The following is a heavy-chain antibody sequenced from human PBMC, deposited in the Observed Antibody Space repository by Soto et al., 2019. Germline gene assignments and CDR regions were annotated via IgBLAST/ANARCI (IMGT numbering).Heavy chain of an antibody. CDR3: ATGAYFDC. V-gene: IGHV1-69*13. CDR2: IIPIFGTA. CDR1: GDCFSSYA. D-gene: IGHD7-27*01. Sequence: ASVKVSCKSAGDCFSSYAISWVRQAPGHGLEWMGRIIPIFGTANYAQRVQCRVTITADESTSTVNMELSSLRSEDTDVYYCATGAYFDCWGQGTLVTVSS. J-gene: IGHJ4*02.